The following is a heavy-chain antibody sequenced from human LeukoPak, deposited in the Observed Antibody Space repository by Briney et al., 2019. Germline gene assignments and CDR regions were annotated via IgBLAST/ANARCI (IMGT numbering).Heavy chain of an antibody. CDR3: AKDNYDSSGYYAAGDPGAENYFDY. D-gene: IGHD3-22*01. J-gene: IGHJ4*02. V-gene: IGHV3-30*18. Sequence: PGGSLRLSCAASGFTFSNFPMNWVRQAPGKGLEWVAVISYDGSNKYYADSVKGRFTISRDNSKNTLYLQMNSLRAEDTAVYYCAKDNYDSSGYYAAGDPGAENYFDYWGQGTLVTVSS. CDR2: ISYDGSNK. CDR1: GFTFSNFP.